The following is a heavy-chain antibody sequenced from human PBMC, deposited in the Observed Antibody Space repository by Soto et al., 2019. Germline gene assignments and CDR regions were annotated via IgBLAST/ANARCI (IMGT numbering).Heavy chain of an antibody. J-gene: IGHJ5*02. D-gene: IGHD5-12*01. CDR3: ASELNFDVATLS. V-gene: IGHV3-21*01. CDR2: ITSSSTYI. Sequence: EVQLVESGGGLVKRGGSLRLSCAASGFTVSSYTLNWVRQAPGKGLEWVSSITSSSTYIYYADSVKGRFTISRDNAENSLFLQMNSLRTGDTGVYYCASELNFDVATLSWGQGTLVTVSS. CDR1: GFTVSSYT.